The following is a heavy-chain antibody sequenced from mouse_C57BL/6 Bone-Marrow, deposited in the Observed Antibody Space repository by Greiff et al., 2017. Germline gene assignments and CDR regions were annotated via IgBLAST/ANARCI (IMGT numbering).Heavy chain of an antibody. CDR3: TNSRSTTVD. Sequence: VQLQQSGAELVRPGASVKLSCTASGFNIKDDYMHWVKQRPEQGLEWIGWIDPENGDTEYASKFQGKATITADTSSNTAYLQLSSLTSEDTAVYYCTNSRSTTVDWGQGTLVTVSA. V-gene: IGHV14-4*01. D-gene: IGHD1-1*01. J-gene: IGHJ3*01. CDR1: GFNIKDDY. CDR2: IDPENGDT.